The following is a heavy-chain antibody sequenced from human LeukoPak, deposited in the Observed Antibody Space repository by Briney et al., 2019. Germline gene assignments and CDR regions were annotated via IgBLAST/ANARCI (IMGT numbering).Heavy chain of an antibody. Sequence: GGSLRLSCAASGFTFSSYGMHWVRQAPGKGLEWVAVIWYDGSNKYYADSVKGRFTISRDNPKNTLYLQMNSLRAEDTAVYYCARDHRSTSYDSSGYVDYWGQGTLVTVSS. CDR2: IWYDGSNK. V-gene: IGHV3-33*08. CDR1: GFTFSSYG. J-gene: IGHJ4*02. CDR3: ARDHRSTSYDSSGYVDY. D-gene: IGHD3-22*01.